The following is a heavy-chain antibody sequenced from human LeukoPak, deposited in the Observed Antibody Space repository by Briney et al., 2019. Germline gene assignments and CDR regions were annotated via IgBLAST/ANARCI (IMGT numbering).Heavy chain of an antibody. CDR2: INHSGST. D-gene: IGHD6-19*01. V-gene: IGHV4-34*01. Sequence: KPSETLSLTCAVYGGSFSGYYWSWIRQPPGKGLEWIGEINHSGSTNYNPSLKSRVTISVDTSKNRFSLKLSSVTAADTAVYYCARRSGWFPFDYWGQGTLVTVSS. J-gene: IGHJ4*02. CDR3: ARRSGWFPFDY. CDR1: GGSFSGYY.